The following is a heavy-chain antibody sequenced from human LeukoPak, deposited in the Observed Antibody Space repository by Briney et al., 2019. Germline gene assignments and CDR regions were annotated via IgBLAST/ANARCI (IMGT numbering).Heavy chain of an antibody. J-gene: IGHJ4*02. V-gene: IGHV3-74*01. CDR3: ARAGSGWSPTDS. CDR1: GFTFSNYW. CDR2: INSDGSGT. D-gene: IGHD6-19*01. Sequence: GGSLRLSCAASGFTFSNYWMHWVRQAPGKGLVWVSRINSDGSGTTYADSVKGRFSMSRDNAKNTLYLQMNSLRAEDTAVYYCARAGSGWSPTDSWGQGTLVTVSS.